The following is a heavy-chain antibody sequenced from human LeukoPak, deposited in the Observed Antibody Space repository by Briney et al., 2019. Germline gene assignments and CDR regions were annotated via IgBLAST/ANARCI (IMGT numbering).Heavy chain of an antibody. J-gene: IGHJ4*02. CDR2: ISSSSSYI. Sequence: GGSLRLSCAASGFTFSSYSMNWVRQAPGKGLEWVSSISSSSSYIYYADSVKGRFTISRDNAKNSLYPQMNSLRAEDTAVYYCARDGAGMGGSYWGQGTLVTVSS. V-gene: IGHV3-21*01. CDR1: GFTFSSYS. D-gene: IGHD1-26*01. CDR3: ARDGAGMGGSY.